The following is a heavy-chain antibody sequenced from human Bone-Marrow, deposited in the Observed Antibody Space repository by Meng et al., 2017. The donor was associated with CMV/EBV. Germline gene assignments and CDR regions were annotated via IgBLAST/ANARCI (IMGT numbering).Heavy chain of an antibody. CDR3: ARGWGGDQEAIDY. D-gene: IGHD4-17*01. CDR2: IIPIFGTR. CDR1: GGTFSSYA. J-gene: IGHJ4*02. Sequence: CKASGGTFSSYAISWVRQAPGQGLEGMGVIIPIFGTRNYAQKFQGRVTITADESTTTAYMDLSSLRSEDTAVYYCARGWGGDQEAIDYWGQGTLVTVSS. V-gene: IGHV1-69*01.